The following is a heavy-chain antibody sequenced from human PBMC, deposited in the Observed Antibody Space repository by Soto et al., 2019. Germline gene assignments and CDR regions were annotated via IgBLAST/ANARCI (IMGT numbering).Heavy chain of an antibody. J-gene: IGHJ5*02. D-gene: IGHD3-16*01. Sequence: QVTLKESGPVLVKPTETLTLTCTVSGFSLSNARMGVSWIRQPPGKALEWLAHIFSNDEKSYSTSLKSRLTISKDTSKSQVVLTMTNMDPVDTATYYCARILVGQGGDWFDPWGQGTLGTVSS. CDR2: IFSNDEK. CDR3: ARILVGQGGDWFDP. V-gene: IGHV2-26*01. CDR1: GFSLSNARMG.